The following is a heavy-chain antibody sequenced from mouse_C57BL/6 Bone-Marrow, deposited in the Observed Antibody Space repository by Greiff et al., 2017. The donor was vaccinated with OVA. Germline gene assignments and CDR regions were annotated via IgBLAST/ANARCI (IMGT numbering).Heavy chain of an antibody. CDR2: ISSGGSYT. CDR3: ARRGYISYGNYSWFAY. CDR1: GFTFSSYG. D-gene: IGHD2-1*01. Sequence: EVKLMESGGDLVKPGGSLKLSCAASGFTFSSYGMSWVRQTPDKRLEWVATISSGGSYTYYTDSVKGRFTISRDNAKNTLDRQMSRLKSEDTAMYYGARRGYISYGNYSWFAYWGQGTLVTVSA. V-gene: IGHV5-6*02. J-gene: IGHJ3*01.